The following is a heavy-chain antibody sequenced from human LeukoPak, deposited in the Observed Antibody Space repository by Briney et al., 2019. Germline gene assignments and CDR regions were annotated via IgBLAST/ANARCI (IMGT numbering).Heavy chain of an antibody. CDR2: IKSKRDGGTT. J-gene: IGHJ4*02. CDR1: GFTFSNGW. Sequence: TGGSLRLSCAVSGFTFSNGWMSWVRQAPGKGLEWVGRIKSKRDGGTTDYAAPVNGRFTISREDSKNTLYLQMNSLKTEDTAVYYCTTEYYYDSSGLFDYWGQGTLVTVSS. CDR3: TTEYYYDSSGLFDY. V-gene: IGHV3-15*01. D-gene: IGHD3-22*01.